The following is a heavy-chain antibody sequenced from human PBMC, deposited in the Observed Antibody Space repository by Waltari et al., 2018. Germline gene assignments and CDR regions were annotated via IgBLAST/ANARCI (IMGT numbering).Heavy chain of an antibody. J-gene: IGHJ6*02. CDR1: GYTFTGYY. CDR2: SDPNSGGT. V-gene: IGHV1-2*04. D-gene: IGHD2-21*01. CDR3: ARDAGLFYGMDV. Sequence: QVQLVQSGAEEKKPGASVKVSCQASGYTFTGYYMHWVRQAPGQGREWMGWSDPNSGGTKYVQKCQGWVTMTRDTSIRTAYMELSRLRSDDTAVYYCARDAGLFYGMDVWGQGTTVTVSS.